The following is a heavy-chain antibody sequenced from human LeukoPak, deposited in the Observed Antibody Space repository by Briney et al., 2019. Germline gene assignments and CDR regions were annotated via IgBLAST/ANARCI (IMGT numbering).Heavy chain of an antibody. Sequence: PSETLSLTCTVSGGSISSTYSWGWIRQPPGKGLEWIGYIYYSGSTNYNPSLKSRVTISVDTSKNQFSLKLSSVTAADTAVYYCASGPNGDWIYSGYDYALDYWGQGTLVTVSS. CDR2: IYYSGST. CDR1: GGSISSTYS. CDR3: ASGPNGDWIYSGYDYALDY. D-gene: IGHD5-12*01. V-gene: IGHV4-59*01. J-gene: IGHJ4*02.